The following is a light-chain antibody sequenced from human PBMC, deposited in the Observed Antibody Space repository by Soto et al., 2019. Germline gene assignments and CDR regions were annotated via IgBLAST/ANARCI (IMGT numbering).Light chain of an antibody. CDR3: QQYGSSLWT. Sequence: EVVLTLSPGTLSLSPGERATLSCRASQSVSSSYLAWYQQTPGQAPRLLIYGASSRATGIPDRFSGSGSGTDFTLTISRLEPEDVAVYYCQQYGSSLWTFGQGTKVDTK. CDR1: QSVSSSY. CDR2: GAS. J-gene: IGKJ1*01. V-gene: IGKV3-20*01.